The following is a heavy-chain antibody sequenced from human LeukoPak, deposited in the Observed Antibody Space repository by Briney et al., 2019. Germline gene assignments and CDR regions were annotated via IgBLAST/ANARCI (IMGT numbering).Heavy chain of an antibody. J-gene: IGHJ3*02. CDR2: IYYSGST. CDR1: GGSISSSSYY. CDR3: ARAQTTSDAFDI. Sequence: PSETLSLTCTVSGGSISSSSYYWGWIRQPPGKGLEWIGSIYYSGSTYYNPSLKSRVTISVDTSKNQFSLKLSSVTAADTAVYYCARAQTTSDAFDIWGQGTMVTVSS. D-gene: IGHD4-17*01. V-gene: IGHV4-39*07.